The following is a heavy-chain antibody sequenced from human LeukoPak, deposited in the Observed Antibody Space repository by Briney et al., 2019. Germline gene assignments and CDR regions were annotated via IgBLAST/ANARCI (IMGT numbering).Heavy chain of an antibody. CDR2: ISGETNNT. V-gene: IGHV3-23*01. Sequence: PGGSLRLSCAASGFTVSNYMSWVRQAPGKGLEWVSSISGETNNTYYSDSVKGRFTVSRDNSKNTVFLQMNDLTIEDTAIYYCAKRYSDGGFDPWGQGTLVTVSS. CDR3: AKRYSDGGFDP. D-gene: IGHD3-10*01. CDR1: GFTVSNY. J-gene: IGHJ5*02.